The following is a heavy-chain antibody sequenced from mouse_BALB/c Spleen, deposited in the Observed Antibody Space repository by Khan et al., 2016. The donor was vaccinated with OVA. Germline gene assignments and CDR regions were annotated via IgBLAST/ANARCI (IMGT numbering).Heavy chain of an antibody. CDR3: ARAYYRYDGYYAMDY. CDR1: GFSLPRYN. J-gene: IGHJ4*01. CDR2: IWGGGGT. Sequence: QVQLKESGPGLVAPSQSLSITCTVSGFSLPRYNIHWVRQPPGKGLEWLGMIWGGGGTDYNSTLKSSMSISKDNSKSQVFLKMNSLRTDDTAMYYCARAYYRYDGYYAMDYWGQGTSVTVSS. D-gene: IGHD2-14*01. V-gene: IGHV2-6-4*01.